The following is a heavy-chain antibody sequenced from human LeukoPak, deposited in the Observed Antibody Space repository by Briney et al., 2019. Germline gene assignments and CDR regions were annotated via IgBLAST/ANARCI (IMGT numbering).Heavy chain of an antibody. J-gene: IGHJ6*02. D-gene: IGHD3-9*01. V-gene: IGHV4-4*03. CDR2: IYHSGST. CDR1: GGSISSSNW. CDR3: ARDRYYDILTGLYYGMDV. Sequence: PGTLSLTCAVSGGSISSSNWWSWVRQPPGKGLEWIGAIYHSGSTNYNPSLRSRVTISVDKSKNQFSLKLSSVTAADTAVYYCARDRYYDILTGLYYGMDVWGQGTTVTVSS.